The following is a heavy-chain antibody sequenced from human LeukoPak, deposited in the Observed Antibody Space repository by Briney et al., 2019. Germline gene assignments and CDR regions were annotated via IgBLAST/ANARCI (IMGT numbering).Heavy chain of an antibody. CDR1: GLTFSTYW. Sequence: GGSLRLSCAASGLTFSTYWMHWVRQAPGKGLAWVARINPDGSIRTYANSVQGRVTISRDTAKDTLFLQMNSLRAEDTAVYYCATGARVGGALQYWGQGTPVTVSS. CDR2: INPDGSIR. J-gene: IGHJ4*02. V-gene: IGHV3-74*03. CDR3: ATGARVGGALQY. D-gene: IGHD1-26*01.